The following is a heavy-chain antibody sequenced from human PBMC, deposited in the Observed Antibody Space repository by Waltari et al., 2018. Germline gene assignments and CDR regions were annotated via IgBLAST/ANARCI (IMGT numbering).Heavy chain of an antibody. Sequence: EEQLLESGGGLVQPGDSLRLSCAASGFRFSNYWMNWVRQAPGKGLVWVERISNDETSISYADSVKGRFDISRDNSRNTLYLQMDSLRAEDTAVYFCARDQYGESFYYAMNVWGQGTAVTVSS. CDR3: ARDQYGESFYYAMNV. CDR2: ISNDETSI. CDR1: GFRFSNYW. V-gene: IGHV3-74*01. D-gene: IGHD1-26*01. J-gene: IGHJ6*02.